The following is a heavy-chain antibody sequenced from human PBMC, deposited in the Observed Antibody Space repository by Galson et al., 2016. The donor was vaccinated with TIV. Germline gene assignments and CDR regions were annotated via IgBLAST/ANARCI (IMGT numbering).Heavy chain of an antibody. CDR2: IRYDGSNK. CDR3: AEDSTTTLYYMDV. D-gene: IGHD4-17*01. J-gene: IGHJ6*03. V-gene: IGHV3-30*02. Sequence: SLRLSCATSEFTFSSYGIHWVRQAPGKGLEWVAFIRYDGSNKYYADSVKGRFTISRDNSKNTVYLQMNGLRAEDTALYCCAEDSTTTLYYMDVWGKGTTVTVSS. CDR1: EFTFSSYG.